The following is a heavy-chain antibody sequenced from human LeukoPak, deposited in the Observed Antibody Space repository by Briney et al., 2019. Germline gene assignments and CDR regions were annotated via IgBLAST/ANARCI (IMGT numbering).Heavy chain of an antibody. Sequence: GGSLRLSCAASGFTFSSYWMHWIRQAPGQGLVWVSRINSDGSSINYADSVKGRFTISRDKAKNTLHLQMKSLRGEATAVYYCARDLDGSGNYHWFDTWGQGTLVTVSS. CDR1: GFTFSSYW. V-gene: IGHV3-74*01. CDR3: ARDLDGSGNYHWFDT. J-gene: IGHJ5*02. D-gene: IGHD3-10*01. CDR2: INSDGSSI.